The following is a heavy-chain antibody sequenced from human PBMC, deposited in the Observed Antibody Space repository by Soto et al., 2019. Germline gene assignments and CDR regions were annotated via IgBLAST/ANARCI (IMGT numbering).Heavy chain of an antibody. D-gene: IGHD3-22*01. V-gene: IGHV1-46*01. CDR1: GYTFTSYY. Sequence: QVQLVQSGAEVKKPGASVKVSCKASGYTFTSYYMHWVRQAPGQGLEWMGIINPSGGSTSYAQKFQGRVTMTRDTSTSTVYMELSSLRSEDTAVYYCAGDPQTGYYYDSSGYYGAFDIWGQGTMVTVSS. J-gene: IGHJ3*02. CDR3: AGDPQTGYYYDSSGYYGAFDI. CDR2: INPSGGST.